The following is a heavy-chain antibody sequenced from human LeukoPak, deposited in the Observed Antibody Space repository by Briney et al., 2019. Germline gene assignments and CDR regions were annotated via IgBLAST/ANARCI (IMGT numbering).Heavy chain of an antibody. D-gene: IGHD3-10*01. CDR3: ARVWLLWFGESPTFFDY. CDR2: IYYSGST. J-gene: IGHJ4*02. V-gene: IGHV4-30-4*01. Sequence: LRLTCTVSGGSISSGDYYWSWIRQPPGKGLEWIGYIYYSGSTYYNPSLKSRVTIDTSKNQFSLKLSSVTAADTAVYYCARVWLLWFGESPTFFDYWGQGTLVTVSS. CDR1: GGSISSGDYY.